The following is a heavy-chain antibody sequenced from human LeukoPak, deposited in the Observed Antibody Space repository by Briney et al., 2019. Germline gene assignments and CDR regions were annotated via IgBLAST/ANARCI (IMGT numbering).Heavy chain of an antibody. J-gene: IGHJ5*02. D-gene: IGHD6-13*01. V-gene: IGHV1-69*13. CDR1: GGTFSSDA. CDR2: IIPIFGTA. Sequence: SVKVSCKASGGTFSSDAISWVRQAPGQGLEWMGGIIPIFGTANYAQKFQGRVTITADESTSTAYMELSSLRSEDTAVYYCANRPSSSWYNWFDPWGQGTLVTVSS. CDR3: ANRPSSSWYNWFDP.